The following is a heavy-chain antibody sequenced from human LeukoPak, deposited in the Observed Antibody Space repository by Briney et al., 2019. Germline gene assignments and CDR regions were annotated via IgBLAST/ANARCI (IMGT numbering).Heavy chain of an antibody. Sequence: SETLSLTCTVSGGSISSSSYYWGWIRQPPGKGLEWIGYVYYTGSTSYNPSLESRVTISIDTSKNQFSLNLNSVTAADTAVYYCARRYCSGGSCPNWFDPWAREPWSPSPQ. CDR2: VYYTGST. D-gene: IGHD2-15*01. V-gene: IGHV4-39*07. J-gene: IGHJ5*02. CDR1: GGSISSSSYY. CDR3: ARRYCSGGSCPNWFDP.